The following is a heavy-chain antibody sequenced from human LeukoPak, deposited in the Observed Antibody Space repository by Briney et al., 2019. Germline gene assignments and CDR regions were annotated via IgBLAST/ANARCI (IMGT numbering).Heavy chain of an antibody. D-gene: IGHD6-19*01. CDR2: MNPNSGNT. J-gene: IGHJ4*02. CDR1: GYTFTSYD. CDR3: ARERGTAVAPEGDFDY. Sequence: GASVKVSCKASGYTFTSYDINWVRQATGQGLEWMGWMNPNSGNTGYAQKFQGRVTMTRNTSISTAYMERSSLRSEDTAVYYCARERGTAVAPEGDFDYWGQGTLVTVSS. V-gene: IGHV1-8*01.